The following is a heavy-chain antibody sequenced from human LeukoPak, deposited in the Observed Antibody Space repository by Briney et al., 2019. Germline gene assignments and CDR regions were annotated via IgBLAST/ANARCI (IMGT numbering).Heavy chain of an antibody. Sequence: GGSLRLSCAASGFTFVTYGMSWVRLAPGKGLEWVSAISGSEDSTYYADSVKGRFTISRDNSKNTLYLQMNSLRADDTAIYYCAKLTTNSGRYYYYGMDVWGQGTTVTVSS. J-gene: IGHJ6*02. CDR3: AKLTTNSGRYYYYGMDV. CDR2: ISGSEDST. V-gene: IGHV3-23*01. CDR1: GFTFVTYG. D-gene: IGHD4/OR15-4a*01.